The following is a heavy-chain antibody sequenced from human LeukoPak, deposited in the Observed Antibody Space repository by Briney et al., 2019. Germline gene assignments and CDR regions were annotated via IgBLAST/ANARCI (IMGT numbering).Heavy chain of an antibody. CDR3: ARTRITMIVGLASRFDY. J-gene: IGHJ4*02. CDR1: GFTFSSYW. V-gene: IGHV3-7*01. D-gene: IGHD3-22*01. CDR2: IKQDGSEK. Sequence: GGSLRLSCAASGFTFSSYWMSWVRQAPGKGLEWVANIKQDGSEKYYVDSVKGRFAISRDNAKNSLYLQMNSLRAEDTAVYYCARTRITMIVGLASRFDYWGQGTLVTVSS.